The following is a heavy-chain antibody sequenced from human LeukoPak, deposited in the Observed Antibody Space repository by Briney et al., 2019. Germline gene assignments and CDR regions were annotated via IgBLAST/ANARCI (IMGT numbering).Heavy chain of an antibody. CDR3: AKVRHSGSGSYGD. Sequence: HAGGSLRLSCAASGFTFSNFAMSWVRQAPGKGLEWVSAISGSDGSTYYADSVKGRFTISRDNSKNTLYLQMNSLRAEDTAVYYCAKVRHSGSGSYGDWGQGTLVTVSS. J-gene: IGHJ4*02. V-gene: IGHV3-23*01. CDR2: ISGSDGST. CDR1: GFTFSNFA. D-gene: IGHD3-10*01.